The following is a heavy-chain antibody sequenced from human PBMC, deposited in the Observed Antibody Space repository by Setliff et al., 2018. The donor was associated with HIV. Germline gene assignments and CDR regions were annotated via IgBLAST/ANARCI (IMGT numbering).Heavy chain of an antibody. CDR2: IYYSGST. D-gene: IGHD1-20*01. CDR1: GGSISSSNYY. V-gene: IGHV4-39*07. CDR3: ATWGRNNWNYFSY. Sequence: ASETLSLTCTVSGGSISSSNYYWGWIRQPPGKGLEWIGNIYYSGSTYYNPSLKSRVTISVDTSKNQFSLKLSSVTAADTAVYYCATWGRNNWNYFSYWGQGTLVTVS. J-gene: IGHJ4*02.